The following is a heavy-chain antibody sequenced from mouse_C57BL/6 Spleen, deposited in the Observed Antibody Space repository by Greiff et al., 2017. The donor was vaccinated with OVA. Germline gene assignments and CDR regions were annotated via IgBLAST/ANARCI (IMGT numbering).Heavy chain of an antibody. CDR3: ARSDYDGYFDY. Sequence: VQLQQSGPELVKPGASVKMSCKASGYTFTDYNMHWVKQSHGKSLEWIGYINPNNGGTSYTQKFKGKATLTVNKSSSTAYMELRSLTSEDSAVYDCARSDYDGYFDYWGQGTTLTVSS. V-gene: IGHV1-22*01. CDR2: INPNNGGT. J-gene: IGHJ2*01. CDR1: GYTFTDYN. D-gene: IGHD2-4*01.